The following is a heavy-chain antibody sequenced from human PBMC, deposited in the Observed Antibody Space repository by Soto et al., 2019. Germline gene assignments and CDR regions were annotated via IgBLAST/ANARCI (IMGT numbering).Heavy chain of an antibody. V-gene: IGHV4-31*03. D-gene: IGHD3-3*01. J-gene: IGHJ6*03. CDR3: ARDSIFGVVRHMDV. CDR1: GGSISSGGYY. Sequence: PSETLSLTCTVSGGSISSGGYYWSWIRQRPGEGLEWIGYIYYSGSTYYNPSLKSRVTISVDTSKNQFSLKLSSVTAADTAVYYCARDSIFGVVRHMDVWGKGTTVTVSS. CDR2: IYYSGST.